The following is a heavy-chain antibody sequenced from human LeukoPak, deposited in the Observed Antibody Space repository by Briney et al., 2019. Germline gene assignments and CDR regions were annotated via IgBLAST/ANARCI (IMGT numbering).Heavy chain of an antibody. J-gene: IGHJ5*02. CDR1: GGSISSYY. CDR2: IYYSGST. D-gene: IGHD2-8*01. Sequence: SETLSLTCTVSGGSISSYYWSWIRQPPGKGLEWIGYIYYSGSTNYNPSLKSRVTISVDTSKNQFSLKLSSVTAADTAVYYCARQGLMVYAIENWFDPWGQGTLVTVSS. V-gene: IGHV4-59*01. CDR3: ARQGLMVYAIENWFDP.